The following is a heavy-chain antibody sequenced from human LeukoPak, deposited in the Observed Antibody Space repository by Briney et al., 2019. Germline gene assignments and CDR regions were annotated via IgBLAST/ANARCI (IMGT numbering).Heavy chain of an antibody. CDR3: AKSARSSLVYFGESLVDY. Sequence: GGSLRLSCAASGFPFSRYAMTWVRQAPGKGLEWVSAISGSGGTTYYADSVKGRFTISRDNSKNTLSVQMNGLRAEDTAVYYCAKSARSSLVYFGESLVDYWGQGTLVTVSS. V-gene: IGHV3-23*01. D-gene: IGHD3-10*01. J-gene: IGHJ4*02. CDR2: ISGSGGTT. CDR1: GFPFSRYA.